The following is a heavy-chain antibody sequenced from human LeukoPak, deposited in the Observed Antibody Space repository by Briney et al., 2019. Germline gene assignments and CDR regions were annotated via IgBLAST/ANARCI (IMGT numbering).Heavy chain of an antibody. V-gene: IGHV3-66*01. Sequence: PGGSLRLSCAASGFTVSSTYISWVRQAQGKGLEWASVLYSGGSTYYADSVKGRFTISRDNSKNTLYLQMNSLRAEDTAVYFCARGSYSSSWYGSEYFHHWGQGTLVTVS. CDR3: ARGSYSSSWYGSEYFHH. D-gene: IGHD6-13*01. CDR2: LYSGGST. CDR1: GFTVSSTY. J-gene: IGHJ1*01.